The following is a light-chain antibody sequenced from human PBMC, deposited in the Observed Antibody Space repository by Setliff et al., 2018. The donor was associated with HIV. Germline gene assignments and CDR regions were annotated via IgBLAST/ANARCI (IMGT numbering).Light chain of an antibody. CDR1: SSDVGGYNF. CDR2: DVT. Sequence: QSALTQPASVSGSPGQSVTISCTGTSSDVGGYNFVSWYQQHPGKTPELLIYDVTNRPSGVSDRFSGSKSGNTASLTISGLQPEDEADYHCSSYTTSSTPHVVFGGGTKVTVL. J-gene: IGLJ2*01. CDR3: SSYTTSSTPHVV. V-gene: IGLV2-14*03.